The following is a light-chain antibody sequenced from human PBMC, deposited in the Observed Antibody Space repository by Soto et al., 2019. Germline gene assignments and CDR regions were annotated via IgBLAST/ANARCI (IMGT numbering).Light chain of an antibody. CDR1: QSVLYSPNNKNY. CDR3: PQYHAAHHS. V-gene: IGKV4-1*01. Sequence: DIVLTQSPDYLAVSLGERATINCKSSQSVLYSPNNKNYLAWYQQKPGQPPKLLIYWASTRESGVPDRFSGSSSVTYFTLAISRLRYEDVAFYYCPQYHAAHHSFSQGTKVEIK. CDR2: WAS. J-gene: IGKJ1*01.